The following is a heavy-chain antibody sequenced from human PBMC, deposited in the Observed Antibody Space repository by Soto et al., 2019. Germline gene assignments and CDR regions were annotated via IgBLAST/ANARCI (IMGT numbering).Heavy chain of an antibody. J-gene: IGHJ4*02. V-gene: IGHV1-3*01. CDR1: GHTFTNYA. CDR2: INAGNDNT. D-gene: IGHD1-26*01. Sequence: QVQLVQSGAEVKKPGASVKVSCKASGHTFTNYAIHWVRQAPGQRLEWMGWINAGNDNTKYSQKFQGRVTITRDTSASTAHMELSSLRSENTAVYYCARGGGRIYSGNYYVNFDYWGQGTLVTVSS. CDR3: ARGGGRIYSGNYYVNFDY.